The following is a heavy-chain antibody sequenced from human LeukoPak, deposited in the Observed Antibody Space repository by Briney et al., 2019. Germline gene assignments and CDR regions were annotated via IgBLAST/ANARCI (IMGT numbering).Heavy chain of an antibody. J-gene: IGHJ4*02. V-gene: IGHV3-48*01. Sequence: GGSLRLSCAASGFTFSSYSMNWVRQAPGKGLEWVSYISSSSSTIYYADSVRGRFTISRDNAKNSLYLQMNSLRAEDTAVYYCARSGSYPFDYWGQGTLVTVSS. CDR1: GFTFSSYS. CDR3: ARSGSYPFDY. CDR2: ISSSSSTI. D-gene: IGHD1-26*01.